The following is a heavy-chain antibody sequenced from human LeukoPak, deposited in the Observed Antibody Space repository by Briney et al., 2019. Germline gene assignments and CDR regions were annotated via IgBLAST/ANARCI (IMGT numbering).Heavy chain of an antibody. J-gene: IGHJ6*03. V-gene: IGHV3-74*01. D-gene: IGHD2-15*01. CDR1: GFTFRSYW. CDR3: ARVVAGRYYYMDV. CDR2: INSDGSTT. Sequence: GGSLRLSCAASGFTFRSYWMHWVRQAPGKGLVWVSRINSDGSTTNYADSVKGRFTISRDNAKNTLYLQMNSLRAEDTAVYYCARVVAGRYYYMDVWGKGTTVTVSS.